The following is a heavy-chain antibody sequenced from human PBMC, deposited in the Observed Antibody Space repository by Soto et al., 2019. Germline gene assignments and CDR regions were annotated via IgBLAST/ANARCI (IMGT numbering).Heavy chain of an antibody. V-gene: IGHV2-5*02. CDR2: IYWDDDK. D-gene: IGHD4-17*01. Sequence: QITLKESGPTLVNPTQTLTLTCTFSGFSLSTSGVGVGWIRQPPGKALEWLAVIYWDDDKRYSPSLKSRLTITKDTSKNRVVLTMTNMNPVDTATYYCAHLESLYDYGDYVPDFDYWGQGTLVTVSS. CDR1: GFSLSTSGVG. J-gene: IGHJ4*02. CDR3: AHLESLYDYGDYVPDFDY.